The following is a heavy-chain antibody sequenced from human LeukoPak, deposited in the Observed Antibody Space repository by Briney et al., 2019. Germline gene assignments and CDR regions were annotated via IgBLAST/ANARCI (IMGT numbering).Heavy chain of an antibody. CDR1: GGTFSSYD. V-gene: IGHV1-69*06. J-gene: IGHJ5*02. CDR3: ARDSLVVVPAARGFDP. Sequence: SVKVSCKASGGTFSSYDISWVRQAPGQGLEWMGGIMPMFGTANYAQKFQGRVTITADKSTSTAYMELSSLRSEDTAVYYCARDSLVVVPAARGFDPWGQGTLVTVSS. CDR2: IMPMFGTA. D-gene: IGHD2-2*01.